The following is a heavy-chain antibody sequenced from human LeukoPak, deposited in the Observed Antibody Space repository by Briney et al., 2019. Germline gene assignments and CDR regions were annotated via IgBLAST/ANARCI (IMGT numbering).Heavy chain of an antibody. Sequence: GGSLRLSCVASGVTLSNYAMSWVRQAPGKGLEWVSAISGSGGSTYYADSVKGRFTISRDNSKNTLYLQMNSLRAEDTAVYYCAKGYDSSGYYSPFDYWGQGTLVTVSS. CDR1: GVTLSNYA. V-gene: IGHV3-23*01. J-gene: IGHJ4*02. CDR2: ISGSGGST. CDR3: AKGYDSSGYYSPFDY. D-gene: IGHD3-22*01.